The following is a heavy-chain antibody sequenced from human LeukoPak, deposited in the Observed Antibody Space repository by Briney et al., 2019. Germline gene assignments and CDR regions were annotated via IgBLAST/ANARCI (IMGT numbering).Heavy chain of an antibody. D-gene: IGHD6-19*01. CDR3: ARIQWLVRFDY. CDR2: IYYSGST. J-gene: IGHJ4*02. V-gene: IGHV4-61*08. CDR1: GGSISSGGYY. Sequence: KPSQTLSLTCTVSGGSISSGGYYWSWIRQPPGKGLEWIGYIYYSGSTNYNPSLKSRVTISVDTSKNQFSLKLSSVTAADTAVYYCARIQWLVRFDYWGQGTLVTVSS.